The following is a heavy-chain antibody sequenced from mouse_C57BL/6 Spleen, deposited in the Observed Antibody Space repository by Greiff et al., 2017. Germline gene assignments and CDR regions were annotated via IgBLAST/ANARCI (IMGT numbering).Heavy chain of an antibody. J-gene: IGHJ4*01. Sequence: EVHLVESGPGLVKPSQSLSLTCSVTGYSITSGYYWNWIRQFPGNKLEWMGYISYDGSNNYNPSLKNRISITRDTSKNQFFLKLNSVTTEDTATYYCAGGDYYGSSGYAMDYWGQGTSVTVSS. CDR3: AGGDYYGSSGYAMDY. D-gene: IGHD1-1*01. CDR2: ISYDGSN. CDR1: GYSITSGYY. V-gene: IGHV3-6*01.